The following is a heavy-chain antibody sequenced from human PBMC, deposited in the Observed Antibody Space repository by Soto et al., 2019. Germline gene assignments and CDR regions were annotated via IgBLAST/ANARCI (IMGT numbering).Heavy chain of an antibody. V-gene: IGHV1-3*01. J-gene: IGHJ4*02. D-gene: IGHD3-22*01. CDR2: INAGNGNT. CDR1: GYTFTSYA. CDR3: ARARIVVVKGFDY. Sequence: VASVKVSCKASGYTFTSYAMHWVRQAPGQRLEWMGWINAGNGNTKYSQKFQGRVTITRDTSASTAYMELSSLRSEDTAVYYCARARIVVVKGFDYWGQGTLVTVSS.